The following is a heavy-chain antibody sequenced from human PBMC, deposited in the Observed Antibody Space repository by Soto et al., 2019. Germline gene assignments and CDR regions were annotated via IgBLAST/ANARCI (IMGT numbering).Heavy chain of an antibody. V-gene: IGHV3-7*01. D-gene: IGHD2-2*01. Sequence: PGGSLRLSCAASGFTFSSYWMSWVRQAPGKGLEWVANIKQDGSEKYYVDSVKGRFTISRDNAKNSLYLQMNSLRAEDTAVYYCARWRGVVVPAASYYMDVWGEGTTVTVSS. CDR2: IKQDGSEK. CDR1: GFTFSSYW. J-gene: IGHJ6*03. CDR3: ARWRGVVVPAASYYMDV.